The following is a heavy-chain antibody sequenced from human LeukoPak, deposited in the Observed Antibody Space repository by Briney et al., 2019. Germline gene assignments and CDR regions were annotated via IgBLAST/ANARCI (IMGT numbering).Heavy chain of an antibody. D-gene: IGHD4-17*01. CDR3: AREVPLYGDYAVFDY. Sequence: SETLSLTCTVSGGSITYNQWTWIRQPAGKGLECIGRVHTSGRTNYNPSLKSRVPISVDTYKNQLSLNLNSVTDADTAVYYCAREVPLYGDYAVFDYWGQGTPVTVSS. V-gene: IGHV4-4*07. CDR2: VHTSGRT. CDR1: GGSITYNQ. J-gene: IGHJ4*02.